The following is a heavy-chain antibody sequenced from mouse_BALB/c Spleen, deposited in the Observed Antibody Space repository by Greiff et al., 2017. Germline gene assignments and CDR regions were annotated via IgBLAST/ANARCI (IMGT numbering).Heavy chain of an antibody. V-gene: IGHV7-3*02. CDR3: ARDPQYGNYAMDY. J-gene: IGHJ4*01. CDR1: GFTFTDYY. D-gene: IGHD2-10*02. CDR2: IRNKANGYTT. Sequence: EVMLVESGGGLVQPGGSLRLSCATSGFTFTDYYMSWVRQPPGKALEWLGFIRNKANGYTTEYSASVKGRFTISRDNSQSILYLQMNTLRAEDSATYYCARDPQYGNYAMDYWGQGTSVTVSS.